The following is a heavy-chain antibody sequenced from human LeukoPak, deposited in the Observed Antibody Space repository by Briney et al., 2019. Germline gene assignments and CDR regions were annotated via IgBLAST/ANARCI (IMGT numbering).Heavy chain of an antibody. CDR2: IIPIFGTA. V-gene: IGHV1-69*13. J-gene: IGHJ4*02. CDR1: GGTFSSYA. CDR3: ARFRGPSVGATSY. Sequence: ASVKVSCKASGGTFSSYAISWVRQAPGQGLEWMGGIIPIFGTANYAQKFQGRVTITADESTSTAYMELSSLRSDDTAVYYCARFRGPSVGATSYWGQGTLVTVSS. D-gene: IGHD1-26*01.